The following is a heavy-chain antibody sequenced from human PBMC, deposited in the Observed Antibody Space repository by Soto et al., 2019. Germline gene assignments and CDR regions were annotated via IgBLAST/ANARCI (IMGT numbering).Heavy chain of an antibody. CDR2: MAYDGNRE. CDR3: ERVGGSFYGSWDS. Sequence: QVQLVESGGGVVQPGRSLRLSCAASGFTFSMYVMHWVRQAPGKGLEWVAVMAYDGNREYYGDSVKGRFFVSRDNSKNTLYLQMNSLSPEDTAVYYCERVGGSFYGSWDSWGQGALVTVSS. J-gene: IGHJ4*02. D-gene: IGHD1-26*01. V-gene: IGHV3-30-3*01. CDR1: GFTFSMYV.